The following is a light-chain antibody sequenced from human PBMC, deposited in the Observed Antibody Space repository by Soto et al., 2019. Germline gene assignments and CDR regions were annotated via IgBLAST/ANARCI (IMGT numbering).Light chain of an antibody. J-gene: IGKJ2*01. CDR3: QQSYSLPYT. V-gene: IGKV1-39*01. CDR1: QSISRF. CDR2: VAS. Sequence: DIQMTQSASSLSASVGDRVTITCRASQSISRFLSWYQQKPGKAPKLLISVASSLQSGVPARFSGSGSGTDFTLTIDSLQPEDFVTYHCQQSYSLPYTFGQGTKLDIK.